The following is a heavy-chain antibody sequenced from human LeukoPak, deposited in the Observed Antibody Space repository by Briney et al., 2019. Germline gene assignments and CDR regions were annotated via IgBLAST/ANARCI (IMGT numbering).Heavy chain of an antibody. Sequence: SETLSLTCTVSGDPISSSSYYWGWIRQPPGKGLEWIGSIYYSGSTYYNPSLKSRVTISVDTTKNQFSLKLSSVTAADTAVYYCAKRYCSSTSCYAGPTSYFDYWGQGTLVTVSS. D-gene: IGHD2-2*01. V-gene: IGHV4-39*01. CDR1: GDPISSSSYY. CDR3: AKRYCSSTSCYAGPTSYFDY. CDR2: IYYSGST. J-gene: IGHJ4*02.